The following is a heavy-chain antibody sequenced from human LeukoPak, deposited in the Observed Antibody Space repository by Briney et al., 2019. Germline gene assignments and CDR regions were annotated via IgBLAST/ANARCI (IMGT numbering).Heavy chain of an antibody. D-gene: IGHD3-22*01. CDR1: GFTFNSYG. CDR2: VRYDGSNK. CDR3: ARRDRYYYDSSGYYYYYGMDV. J-gene: IGHJ6*02. Sequence: GGSLRLSCAASGFTFNSYGMHWVRQAPGKGLEWVAFVRYDGSNKYYVDSVKGRFTISRDNSENTLYLQMNSLRAEDTAIYYCARRDRYYYDSSGYYYYYGMDVWGQGTTVTVSS. V-gene: IGHV3-30*02.